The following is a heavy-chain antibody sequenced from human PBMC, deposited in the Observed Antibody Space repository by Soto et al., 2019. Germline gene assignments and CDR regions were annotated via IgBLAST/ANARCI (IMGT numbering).Heavy chain of an antibody. CDR3: ARANLRSGWTFDH. CDR2: IFHSGRT. D-gene: IGHD6-19*01. V-gene: IGHV4-4*02. J-gene: IGHJ4*02. Sequence: SETLSLTCSVCGASIISNDWWIWIRQTPGKGLGWIGEIFHSGRTNYSPSFKSRVTISVDTSTSQFSLEMASLTAADTAVYYCARANLRSGWTFDHWGQGSPVTVSS. CDR1: GASIISNDW.